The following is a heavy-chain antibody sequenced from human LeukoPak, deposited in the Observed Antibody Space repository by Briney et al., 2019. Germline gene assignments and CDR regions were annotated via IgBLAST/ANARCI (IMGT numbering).Heavy chain of an antibody. V-gene: IGHV4-34*01. J-gene: IGHJ1*01. CDR3: ARDSDSGFQ. Sequence: PSETLSPTCTVSGGSFNFYFWHWIRQPPGKGLEWIGEIDNRGSTSYTPSLRGRVIVSVDTSRNDVSLKLTSVTAADTAVHYCARDSDSGFQWGQGTLVTVSS. D-gene: IGHD3-10*01. CDR1: GGSFNFYF. CDR2: IDNRGST.